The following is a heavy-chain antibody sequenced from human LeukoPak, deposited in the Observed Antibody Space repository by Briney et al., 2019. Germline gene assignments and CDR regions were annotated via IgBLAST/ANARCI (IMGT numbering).Heavy chain of an antibody. D-gene: IGHD2-2*01. J-gene: IGHJ6*02. Sequence: SETLSLTCAVYGGSFSGYYWSWIRQPPGKGLEWVGGINHSGSTNYNPSHNSRVTISVDTSKNQFSLKLSSVTAADTAVYYCARIGYQLPPTQFYYYGMDVWGQGTTVTVSS. V-gene: IGHV4-34*01. CDR1: GGSFSGYY. CDR2: INHSGST. CDR3: ARIGYQLPPTQFYYYGMDV.